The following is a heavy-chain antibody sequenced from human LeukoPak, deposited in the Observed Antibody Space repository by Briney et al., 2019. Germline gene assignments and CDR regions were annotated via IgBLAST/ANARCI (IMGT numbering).Heavy chain of an antibody. CDR1: GFTFSNYG. CDR2: KQYDGSNK. CDR3: APPAGERITVRGVIGF. J-gene: IGHJ4*02. Sequence: PGGSLRLSCAASGFTFSNYGMHWVRQAPGKGREGVAFKQYDGSNKYYEDSVKGRFTISRDNSKNILYLQMNSLRAEDTGIYYCAPPAGERITVRGVIGFWGQGTLVAVSS. V-gene: IGHV3-30*02. D-gene: IGHD3-16*02.